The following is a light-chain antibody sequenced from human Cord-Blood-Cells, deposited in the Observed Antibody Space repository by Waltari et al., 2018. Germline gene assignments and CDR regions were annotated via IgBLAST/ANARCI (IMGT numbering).Light chain of an antibody. V-gene: IGKV3-15*01. Sequence: EIVMTQSPATLSVSPGERATLSCRASQSVSSNLAWYQQQPGQAPRLLIYGASTRATGIPASFSGGSSGTAFTLTISSLQSEDFAVYYCQQYNNWPPYTFGQGTKLEIK. J-gene: IGKJ2*01. CDR1: QSVSSN. CDR2: GAS. CDR3: QQYNNWPPYT.